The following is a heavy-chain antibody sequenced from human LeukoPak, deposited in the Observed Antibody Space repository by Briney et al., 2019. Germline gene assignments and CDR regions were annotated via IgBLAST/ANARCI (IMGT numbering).Heavy chain of an antibody. V-gene: IGHV3-23*01. Sequence: PGGSLRLSCAASGFAFSSQAMGWVRQAPGKGLEWVSVISDSGSITYYADSVKGRFTISRDNSKNTLFLQMNSLRDEDTAVYYCASLGRLYYDSSGYYLDYWGQGALVTVSS. D-gene: IGHD3-22*01. J-gene: IGHJ4*02. CDR3: ASLGRLYYDSSGYYLDY. CDR1: GFAFSSQA. CDR2: ISDSGSIT.